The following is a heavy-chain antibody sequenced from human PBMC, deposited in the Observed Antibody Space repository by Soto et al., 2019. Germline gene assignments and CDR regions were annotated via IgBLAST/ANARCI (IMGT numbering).Heavy chain of an antibody. J-gene: IGHJ4*02. CDR1: GGSFSGYY. V-gene: IGHV4-34*01. CDR2: INHSGST. CDR3: ARRRRPSITMVRGVYFDY. Sequence: QVQLQQWGAGLLKPSETLSITCAVYGGSFSGYYWSWIRQPPGKGLEWIGEINHSGSTNYNPSLQSRVTISANTSKNQFSLKLSSVTAADTAVYYCARRRRPSITMVRGVYFDYWGQGTLVTVSS. D-gene: IGHD3-10*01.